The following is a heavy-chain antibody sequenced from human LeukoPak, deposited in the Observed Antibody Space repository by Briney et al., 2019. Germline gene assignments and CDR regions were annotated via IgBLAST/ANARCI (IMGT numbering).Heavy chain of an antibody. D-gene: IGHD6-13*01. J-gene: IGHJ4*02. V-gene: IGHV4-39*01. CDR1: GGSISSSSYY. CDR3: AMPYSSSWYPYYFDY. Sequence: SETLSLTCTVSGGSISSSSYYWGWIRQPPGKGLEWIGSIYYSGSTYYNPSLKSRVTISVDTSKNQFSLKLSSVTAADTAVYYCAMPYSSSWYPYYFDYWGQGTLVTVSS. CDR2: IYYSGST.